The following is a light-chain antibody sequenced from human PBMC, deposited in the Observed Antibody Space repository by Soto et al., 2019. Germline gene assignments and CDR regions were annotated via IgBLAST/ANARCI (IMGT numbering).Light chain of an antibody. V-gene: IGKV3-20*01. J-gene: IGKJ2*01. CDR3: QQYSASPYT. CDR2: GAS. CDR1: QSVSSNY. Sequence: EIVLTQSPGTLSLSPGERATLSCRASQSVSSNYLVWYQQRPGQALRLLIYGASSRATGIPDRFSGSGSGTDFALTISRLEPEDFAVYYCQQYSASPYTFGQGTKLEIK.